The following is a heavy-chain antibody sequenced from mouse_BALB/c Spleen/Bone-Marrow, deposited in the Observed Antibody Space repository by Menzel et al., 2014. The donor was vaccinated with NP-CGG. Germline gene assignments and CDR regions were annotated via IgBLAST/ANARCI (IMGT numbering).Heavy chain of an antibody. CDR3: ADVPPNGFSDCVAH. CDR1: GFTFTDYY. CDR2: IRNKANGYTT. J-gene: IGHJ3*01. D-gene: IGHD3-1*01. V-gene: IGHV7-3*02. Sequence: EVKLVESGGGLVQPGGSLRLPGATSGFTFTDYYMSWVRQPPGKALEWLGFIRNKANGYTTEYSASVKGRFTISRDNSQSVLFLQINALGAKEIATYYRADVPPNGFSDCVAHCGAVTLVTVSS.